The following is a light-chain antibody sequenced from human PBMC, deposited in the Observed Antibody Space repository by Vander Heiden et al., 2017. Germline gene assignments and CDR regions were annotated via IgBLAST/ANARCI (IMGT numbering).Light chain of an antibody. CDR1: QSISSNS. J-gene: IGKJ2*01. Sequence: EIVMTQSPGTLSLSPGERATLSCRASQSISSNSIAWYQQQKPGQAPRLLIYDASNRATGIPDRFSGSGSGTDFTLTISRLEPEDFAVYYCQQYGSSPYTFGQGTKLEIK. CDR2: DAS. V-gene: IGKV3-20*01. CDR3: QQYGSSPYT.